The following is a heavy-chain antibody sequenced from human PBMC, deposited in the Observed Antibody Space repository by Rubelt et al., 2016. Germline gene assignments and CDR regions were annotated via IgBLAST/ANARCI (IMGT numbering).Heavy chain of an antibody. CDR3: ARVDWIQLWSLDY. V-gene: IGHV4-4*02. CDR2: IYHSGST. D-gene: IGHD5-18*01. CDR1: GGSIRSSNW. Sequence: QVQLQESGPGLVKPSGTLSLTCAVSGGSIRSSNWWSWVRQPPGKGLEWIGDIYHSGSTNYYPSLKGRVTISLDTSKNQFSLKLSSVTAADTAVYYCARVDWIQLWSLDYWGQGTLVTVSS. J-gene: IGHJ4*02.